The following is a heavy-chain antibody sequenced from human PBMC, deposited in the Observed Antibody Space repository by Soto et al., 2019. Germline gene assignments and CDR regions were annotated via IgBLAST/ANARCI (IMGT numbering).Heavy chain of an antibody. CDR1: GFTFSNAW. Sequence: EVQLVESGGGLVKPGGSLRLSCAASGFTFSNAWMSWVRQAPGKGLEWVGRIKSKTDGGTTDYAAPVKGRFTISRDDSKTTLYLQMNSLKTEDTAVYYCISYDSSAHDAFDIWGQGTMVTVSS. D-gene: IGHD3-22*01. V-gene: IGHV3-15*01. CDR3: ISYDSSAHDAFDI. CDR2: IKSKTDGGTT. J-gene: IGHJ3*02.